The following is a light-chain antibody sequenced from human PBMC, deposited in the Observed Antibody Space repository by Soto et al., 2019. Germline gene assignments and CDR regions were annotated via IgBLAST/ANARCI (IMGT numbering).Light chain of an antibody. V-gene: IGLV2-14*01. CDR3: NSYTSSSTLYV. CDR2: EVS. Sequence: QSALTQPASVSGSPGQSITISCTGTSSDIGGYNYVSWYQHHPGKAPKLMLYEVSNRPSGVSNRFSGFKSGNTASLTITGLQAEDEADYYCNSYTSSSTLYVFGTGTKVTVL. J-gene: IGLJ1*01. CDR1: SSDIGGYNY.